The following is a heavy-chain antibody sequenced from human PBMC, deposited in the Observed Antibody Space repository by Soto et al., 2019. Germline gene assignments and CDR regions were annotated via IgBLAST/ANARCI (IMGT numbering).Heavy chain of an antibody. D-gene: IGHD3-10*01. CDR2: ISANNGNT. V-gene: IGHV1-8*02. J-gene: IGHJ6*03. CDR3: ARGPGPNYYYYMDV. CDR1: GYTFTSYG. Sequence: ASVKVSCKASGYTFTSYGISWVRQAPGQGLEWMGWISANNGNTSYAQKIQGRVTMTRNTSISTAYMELSSLRSEDTAVYYCARGPGPNYYYYMDVWGKGTTVTVSS.